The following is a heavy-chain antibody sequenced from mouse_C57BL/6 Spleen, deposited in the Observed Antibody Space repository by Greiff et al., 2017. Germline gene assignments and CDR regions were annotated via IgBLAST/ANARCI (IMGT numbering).Heavy chain of an antibody. J-gene: IGHJ2*01. CDR1: GYTFTSYW. V-gene: IGHV1-52*01. D-gene: IGHD1-1*01. CDR3: ARGYYVWNFDY. CDR2: IDPSDSET. Sequence: QVQLQQPGAELVRPGSSVKLSCKASGYTFTSYWMHWVKQRPIQGLEWIGNIDPSDSETHYNQKFKDKDTLTVDKSSSTAYMQLSSLTSEDSAVYYCARGYYVWNFDYWGQGTTLTVSS.